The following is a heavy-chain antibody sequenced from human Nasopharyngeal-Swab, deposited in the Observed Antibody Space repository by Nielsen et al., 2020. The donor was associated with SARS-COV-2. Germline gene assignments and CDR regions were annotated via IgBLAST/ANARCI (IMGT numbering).Heavy chain of an antibody. D-gene: IGHD3-10*01. CDR3: SRFGVSGDGFDY. CDR2: IYYTGST. Sequence: SETLSLTCTVSGGSISSSNYYWGWIRQPPGKGLEWIGSIYYTGSTYYNPSLKSRVTISVDRSKNHFSLKLSSVTAADTAVYYCSRFGVSGDGFDYWGQGTLVSVSS. V-gene: IGHV4-39*02. CDR1: GGSISSSNYY. J-gene: IGHJ4*02.